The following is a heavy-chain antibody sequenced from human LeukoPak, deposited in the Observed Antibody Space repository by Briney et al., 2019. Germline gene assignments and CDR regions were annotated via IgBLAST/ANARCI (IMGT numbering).Heavy chain of an antibody. Sequence: PGGSLRLSCAASGFTFNTYWMHWVRHAPGKGLVWVSRINGDGSSTIYADSVKGRFTISRDTAKNTLYLQMNSLRAEDTAVYYCARGSSTYPDYWGQGTLVTVSS. D-gene: IGHD3-3*02. CDR1: GFTFNTYW. CDR2: INGDGSST. V-gene: IGHV3-74*01. CDR3: ARGSSTYPDY. J-gene: IGHJ4*02.